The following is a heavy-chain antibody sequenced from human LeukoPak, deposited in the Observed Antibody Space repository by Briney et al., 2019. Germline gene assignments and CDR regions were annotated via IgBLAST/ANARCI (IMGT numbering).Heavy chain of an antibody. V-gene: IGHV5-51*01. Sequence: GESLKISCKGSGYSFTSYWIGWVRQMPGKGLEWMGIIYPGDSDTRYSPSFQGQVTISADKSISTAYLQWSSLKASDTAMYYCARLPGGAYCSGGSCCSSWFDPWGQGTLVTVSS. CDR1: GYSFTSYW. CDR2: IYPGDSDT. D-gene: IGHD2-15*01. CDR3: ARLPGGAYCSGGSCCSSWFDP. J-gene: IGHJ5*02.